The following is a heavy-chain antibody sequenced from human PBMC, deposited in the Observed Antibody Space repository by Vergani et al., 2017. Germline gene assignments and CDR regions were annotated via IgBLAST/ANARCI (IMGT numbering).Heavy chain of an antibody. Sequence: EVQLLESGGGLVQPGGSLRLSCVASGFTFRRYAMSWVRQAPGKGLEWVSGISAGGISTYYADSVKGRFTISRDNSKNTLDLQMNSLRAEDTAVYYCAVVEMATMGFDYWGQGTLVTGSS. CDR2: ISAGGIST. J-gene: IGHJ4*02. V-gene: IGHV3-23*01. CDR1: GFTFRRYA. CDR3: AVVEMATMGFDY. D-gene: IGHD5-24*01.